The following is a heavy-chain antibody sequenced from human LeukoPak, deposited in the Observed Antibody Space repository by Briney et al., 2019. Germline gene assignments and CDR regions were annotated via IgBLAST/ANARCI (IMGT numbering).Heavy chain of an antibody. CDR1: GFTVSSNY. CDR3: ARVPLWFGEQIFDY. CDR2: IYSGGST. V-gene: IGHV3-66*01. D-gene: IGHD3-10*01. Sequence: PGGSLRLSCAASGFTVSSNYMSWVRQAPGKGLEWVSVIYSGGSTYYADSVKGRFTISRDNSKNTLYLQMNSLRAEDTAVYYCARVPLWFGEQIFDYWGQGTLVTVSS. J-gene: IGHJ4*02.